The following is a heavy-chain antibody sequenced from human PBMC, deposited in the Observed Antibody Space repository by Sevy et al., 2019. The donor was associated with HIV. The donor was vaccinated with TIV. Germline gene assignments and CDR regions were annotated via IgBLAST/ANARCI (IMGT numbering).Heavy chain of an antibody. D-gene: IGHD5-18*01. CDR3: ASHQRIQLWRFDY. CDR2: ISGSGGST. CDR1: GFTFSSYA. Sequence: GGSLRLSCAASGFTFSSYAMSWVRQAPGKGLEWVSAISGSGGSTYYADSVKGRFTISGDNSKNTLYLQMNSLRAEDTAVYYCASHQRIQLWRFDYWGQGTLVTVSS. J-gene: IGHJ4*02. V-gene: IGHV3-23*01.